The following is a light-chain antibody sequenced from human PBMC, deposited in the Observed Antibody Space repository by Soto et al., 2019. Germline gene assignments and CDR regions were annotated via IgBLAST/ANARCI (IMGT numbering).Light chain of an antibody. CDR2: GVF. CDR3: HQYNNWPRT. J-gene: IGKJ1*01. V-gene: IGKV3-15*01. Sequence: EVVMTQSPATLSVSPGERATLSCRASQGINRNLAWYHHKPGQAPRLLIYGVFTRATGIPGRFSGGWSGTEFTLTINGLQSEDFGVYYCHQYNNWPRTFGQGTKVDI. CDR1: QGINRN.